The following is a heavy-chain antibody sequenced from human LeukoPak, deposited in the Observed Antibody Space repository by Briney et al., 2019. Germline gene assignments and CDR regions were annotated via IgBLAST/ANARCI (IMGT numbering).Heavy chain of an antibody. J-gene: IGHJ6*02. D-gene: IGHD3-9*01. CDR3: AREGMYYDILTGDYGMDV. CDR2: ISGSGGST. CDR1: GFTFSSYA. V-gene: IGHV3-23*01. Sequence: GGSLRLPCAASGFTFSSYAMSWVRQAPGKGLEWVSAISGSGGSTYYADSVKGRFTISRDNSKNTLYLQMNSLRAEDTAVYYCAREGMYYDILTGDYGMDVWGQGTTVTVSS.